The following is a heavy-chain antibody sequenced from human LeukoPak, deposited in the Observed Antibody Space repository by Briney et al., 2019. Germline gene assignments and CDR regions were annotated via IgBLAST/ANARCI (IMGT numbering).Heavy chain of an antibody. J-gene: IGHJ4*02. CDR3: ARLGSGSYARFDY. D-gene: IGHD1-26*01. CDR1: GGSFSGYY. CDR2: INHSGST. V-gene: IGHV4-34*01. Sequence: SETLSLTCAVYGGSFSGYYWSWIRQPPGKGLEWIGEINHSGSTNYNPSLKSRVTISVDTSKNQFSLKLSSVTAADTAVYYCARLGSGSYARFDYWGQGTLVTVSS.